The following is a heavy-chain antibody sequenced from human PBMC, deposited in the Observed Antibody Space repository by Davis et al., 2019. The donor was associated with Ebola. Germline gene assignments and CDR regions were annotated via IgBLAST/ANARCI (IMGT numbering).Heavy chain of an antibody. CDR1: GGSFSGYY. CDR3: AMSIAARHYYGMDV. V-gene: IGHV4-34*01. J-gene: IGHJ6*02. D-gene: IGHD6-6*01. Sequence: ESLKISCAVYGGSFSGYYWSWIRQPPGKGLEWIGEINHSGSTNYNPSLKSRVTISVDTSKNQFSLKLSSVTAADTAVYYCAMSIAARHYYGMDVWGQGTTVTVSS. CDR2: INHSGST.